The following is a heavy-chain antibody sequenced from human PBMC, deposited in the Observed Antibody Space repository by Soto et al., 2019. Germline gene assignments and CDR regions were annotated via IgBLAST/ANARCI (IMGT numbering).Heavy chain of an antibody. J-gene: IGHJ5*02. CDR1: GGTFSSYA. V-gene: IGHV1-69*01. Sequence: QVQLVQSGAEVKKPGSSVKVSCKASGGTFSSYAISWVRQAPGQGLEWMGGIIPIFGTANYAQKFQGRVTITADESTSTAYMELSSLRSEDTAVYYCARVNAEYSSSSFFWFDPWGQGTLVTVSS. CDR2: IIPIFGTA. CDR3: ARVNAEYSSSSFFWFDP. D-gene: IGHD6-6*01.